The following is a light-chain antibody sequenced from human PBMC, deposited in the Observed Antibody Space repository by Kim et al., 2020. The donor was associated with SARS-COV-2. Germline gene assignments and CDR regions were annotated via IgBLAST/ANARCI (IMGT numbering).Light chain of an antibody. CDR2: GNN. Sequence: QSVLTHPPSVSAAPGQKVTISCSGSSSNIGNNYVSWYQQLPGTAPKLLIYGNNKRPSGIPDRFSGSKSGTSATLGITGLQTGDEADYYCGTWDSSLSARVFGGGTKLTVL. V-gene: IGLV1-51*01. J-gene: IGLJ3*02. CDR3: GTWDSSLSARV. CDR1: SSNIGNNY.